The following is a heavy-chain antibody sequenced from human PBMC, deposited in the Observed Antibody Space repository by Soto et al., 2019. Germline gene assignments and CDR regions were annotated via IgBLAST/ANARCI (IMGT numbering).Heavy chain of an antibody. D-gene: IGHD6-19*01. CDR1: GVTFSSYG. Sequence: GGSLRLSCAASGVTFSSYGMHWVRQAPGKGLEWVAVISYDGGNKYYADSVKGRFTISRDNSKNTLYLQMNSLRAEDTAVYYCAKDTHSGWYYFDYWGQGTLVTVSS. J-gene: IGHJ4*02. CDR3: AKDTHSGWYYFDY. CDR2: ISYDGGNK. V-gene: IGHV3-30*18.